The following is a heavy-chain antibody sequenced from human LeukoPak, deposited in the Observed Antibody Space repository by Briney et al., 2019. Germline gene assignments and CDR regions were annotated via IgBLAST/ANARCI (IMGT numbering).Heavy chain of an antibody. J-gene: IGHJ6*02. CDR1: GYTFTSYD. CDR2: INPNSGGT. Sequence: ASVKVSCKASGYTFTSYDINWVRQAPGQGLEWMGWINPNSGGTNYAQKFQGRVTMTRDTSISTAYMELSRLRSDDTAVYYCARAVAPDYYYYYGMDVWGQGTTVTVSS. CDR3: ARAVAPDYYYYYGMDV. D-gene: IGHD6-19*01. V-gene: IGHV1-2*02.